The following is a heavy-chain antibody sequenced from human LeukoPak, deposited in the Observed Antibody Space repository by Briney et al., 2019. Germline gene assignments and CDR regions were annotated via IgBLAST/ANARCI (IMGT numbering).Heavy chain of an antibody. CDR1: GFTFSSYW. CDR2: INSDGSST. V-gene: IGHV3-74*01. Sequence: PGGSLRLSCAASGFTFSSYWMHWVRQAPGKGLVWVSRINSDGSSTSYADSVKGRFTISRDNAKNTLYLQMNSLRAEDTAVYYCPREGYDSSGYLFDYWGQGTLVTVSS. J-gene: IGHJ4*02. CDR3: PREGYDSSGYLFDY. D-gene: IGHD3-22*01.